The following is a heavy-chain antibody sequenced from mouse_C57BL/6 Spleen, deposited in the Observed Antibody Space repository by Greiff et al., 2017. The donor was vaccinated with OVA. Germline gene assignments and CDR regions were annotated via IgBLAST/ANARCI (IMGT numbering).Heavy chain of an antibody. J-gene: IGHJ4*01. D-gene: IGHD1-1*01. Sequence: QVQLQQSGAELVKPGASVKISCKASGYAFSSYWMNWVKQRPGKGLEWIGQIYPGDGDTNYNGKFKGKATLTADKSSSTAYMQLSSLTSEDSAVYFCARRGIITTVVEDYAMDYWGQGTSVTVSS. V-gene: IGHV1-80*01. CDR2: IYPGDGDT. CDR1: GYAFSSYW. CDR3: ARRGIITTVVEDYAMDY.